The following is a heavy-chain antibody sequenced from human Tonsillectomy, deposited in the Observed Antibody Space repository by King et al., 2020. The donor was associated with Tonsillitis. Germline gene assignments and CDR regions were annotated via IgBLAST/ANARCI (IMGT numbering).Heavy chain of an antibody. CDR2: ISSNGGST. CDR3: VSDSLVGPADMSTGGHDAFDI. CDR1: GFTFSSYA. D-gene: IGHD2-2*01. Sequence: VQLVESGGGLVQPGGSLRLSCSASGFTFSSYAMHWVRQAPGKGLEYVSAISSNGGSTYYADSVKGRFTISRDNSKNTLYLQMSSLRAEDTAVYYCVSDSLVGPADMSTGGHDAFDIWGQGTMVTVSS. V-gene: IGHV3-64D*06. J-gene: IGHJ3*02.